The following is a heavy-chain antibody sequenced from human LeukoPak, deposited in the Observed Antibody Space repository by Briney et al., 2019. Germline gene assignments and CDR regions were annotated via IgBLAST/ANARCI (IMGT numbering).Heavy chain of an antibody. CDR3: ARDRRRITMVVDI. V-gene: IGHV1-2*02. CDR1: GYTFTDYY. Sequence: ASVKVSCQASGYTFTDYYMRWVRQAPGQGLEWMGWINPNSGGTYYAQKFQGRVTMTWDRSTTSTYMELSSLRSDDTAMYFCARDRRRITMVVDIWGQGTTVTVSS. D-gene: IGHD3-22*01. J-gene: IGHJ3*02. CDR2: INPNSGGT.